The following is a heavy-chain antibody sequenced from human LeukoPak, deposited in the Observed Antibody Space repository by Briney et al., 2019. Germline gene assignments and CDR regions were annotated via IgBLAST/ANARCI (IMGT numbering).Heavy chain of an antibody. CDR3: ARKYYDILTGYSWGYFDY. Sequence: ASVKVSCKASGYTFTSYYMHWVRQAPGQGLEWMGIINPSGGSTSYAQKFQGRVTMTRDTSTSTVYMELSSLRSEDTAVYYCARKYYDILTGYSWGYFDYWGRGTLVTVSS. CDR1: GYTFTSYY. D-gene: IGHD3-9*01. J-gene: IGHJ4*02. CDR2: INPSGGST. V-gene: IGHV1-46*01.